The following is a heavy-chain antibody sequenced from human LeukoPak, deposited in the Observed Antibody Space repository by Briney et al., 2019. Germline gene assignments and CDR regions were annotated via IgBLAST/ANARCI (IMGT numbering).Heavy chain of an antibody. CDR1: GGSISSYY. CDR3: ARAYSSSWYEFDY. CDR2: IYYSGST. D-gene: IGHD6-13*01. J-gene: IGHJ4*02. V-gene: IGHV4-59*01. Sequence: SETLSLTCTVSGGSISSYYWSWIRQPPGKGLEWIGYIYYSGSTNYNPSLKSRVTISVDTSKTQFSLKLSSVTAADTAVYYCARAYSSSWYEFDYWGQGTLVTVSS.